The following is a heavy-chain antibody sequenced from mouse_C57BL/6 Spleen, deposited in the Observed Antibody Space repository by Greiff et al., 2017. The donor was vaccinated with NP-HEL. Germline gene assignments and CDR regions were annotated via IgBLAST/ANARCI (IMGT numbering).Heavy chain of an antibody. J-gene: IGHJ2*01. CDR2: IDPSDSYT. CDR1: GYTFTSYW. Sequence: QVHVKQPGAELVKPGASVKLSCKASGYTFTSYWMQWVKQRPGQGLEWIGEIDPSDSYTNYNQKFKGKATLTVDTSSSTAYMQLSSLTSEDSAVYYCARREGHGNYPLDYWGQGTTLTVSS. D-gene: IGHD2-1*01. CDR3: ARREGHGNYPLDY. V-gene: IGHV1-50*01.